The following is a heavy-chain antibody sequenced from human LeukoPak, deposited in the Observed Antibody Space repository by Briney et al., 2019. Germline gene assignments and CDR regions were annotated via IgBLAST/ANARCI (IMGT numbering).Heavy chain of an antibody. CDR2: IYTSGST. CDR3: AREGWSSTTNY. Sequence: PSETLSLTCTVSGGSISGGSYYWSWIRQPAGKGLEWIGRIYTSGSTNYNPSLKSRVTISVDTSKNQFSLKLSSVTAADTAVYYCAREGWSSTTNYWRQGTLVTVSS. V-gene: IGHV4-61*02. J-gene: IGHJ4*02. CDR1: GGSISGGSYY. D-gene: IGHD1-1*01.